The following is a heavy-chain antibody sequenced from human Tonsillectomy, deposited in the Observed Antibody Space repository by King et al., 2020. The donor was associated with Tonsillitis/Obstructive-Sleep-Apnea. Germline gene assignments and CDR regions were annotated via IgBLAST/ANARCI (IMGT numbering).Heavy chain of an antibody. Sequence: QLQESGPGLVKPSQTLFLTCTVSVGSIIRGGYYWSWIRQHPGKGLEWMGYIYYSGSTHYNPSLKSRVTISVDTSRNQFPLKLSSVTAADTAVYYCARISNWFDPWGQGTLVTVSS. J-gene: IGHJ5*02. CDR1: VGSIIRGGYY. CDR3: ARISNWFDP. D-gene: IGHD3-3*01. V-gene: IGHV4-31*03. CDR2: IYYSGST.